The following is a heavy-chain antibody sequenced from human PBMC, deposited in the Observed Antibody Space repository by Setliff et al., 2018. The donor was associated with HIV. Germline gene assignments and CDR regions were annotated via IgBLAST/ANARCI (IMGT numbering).Heavy chain of an antibody. V-gene: IGHV4-38-2*02. CDR3: ARDRWLGENDAFDI. CDR2: IYHSGST. Sequence: PSETLSLTCAGSGYFISSGYYWGWIRQPPGKGLEWIGSIYHSGSTHYNPSLKSRVTISVDTSKNQFSLKLNSVTAADTAVYYCARDRWLGENDAFDIWGQGTMVTVSS. D-gene: IGHD3-10*01. CDR1: GYFISSGYY. J-gene: IGHJ3*02.